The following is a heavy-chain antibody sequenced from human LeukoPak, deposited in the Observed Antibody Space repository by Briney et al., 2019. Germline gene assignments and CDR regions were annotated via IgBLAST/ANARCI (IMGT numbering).Heavy chain of an antibody. D-gene: IGHD3-10*01. J-gene: IGHJ4*02. Sequence: GGSLRLSCAASGFTFSSYGMSWVRQAPGKGLEWVSAISGSGGSTYYADSVKGRFTISRDNSKNTLYLQMNSLRAEDMAVYYCARGTHYYGSGSYYNEPLDYWGQGTLVTVSS. V-gene: IGHV3-23*01. CDR2: ISGSGGST. CDR1: GFTFSSYG. CDR3: ARGTHYYGSGSYYNEPLDY.